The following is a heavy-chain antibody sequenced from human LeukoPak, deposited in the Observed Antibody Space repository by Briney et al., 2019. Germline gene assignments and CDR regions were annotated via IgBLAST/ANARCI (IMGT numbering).Heavy chain of an antibody. D-gene: IGHD1-26*01. CDR1: GGTFSSYA. CDR2: IIPIFGTA. Sequence: SVKVSCKASGGTFSSYAISWVRQAPGQGLEWMGGIIPIFGTANYAQKFRGRVTITADKSTRTAYMELSSLRSEDTAVYYCARDNSVGDYAWWFDPWGQGTLVTVSS. V-gene: IGHV1-69*06. CDR3: ARDNSVGDYAWWFDP. J-gene: IGHJ5*02.